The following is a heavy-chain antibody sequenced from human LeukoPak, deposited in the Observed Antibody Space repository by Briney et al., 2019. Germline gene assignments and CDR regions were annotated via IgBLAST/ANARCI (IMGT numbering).Heavy chain of an antibody. CDR1: GYTLTGYY. J-gene: IGHJ4*02. D-gene: IGHD4-17*01. CDR3: AIRDYGDYWYYFDY. Sequence: GASVKVSCKASGYTLTGYYMHWVRQAPGQGLEWMGWINPNSGGTNYAQKFQGRVTMTRDTSISTAYMELSRLRSDDTAVYYCAIRDYGDYWYYFDYWGQGTLVTVSS. V-gene: IGHV1-2*02. CDR2: INPNSGGT.